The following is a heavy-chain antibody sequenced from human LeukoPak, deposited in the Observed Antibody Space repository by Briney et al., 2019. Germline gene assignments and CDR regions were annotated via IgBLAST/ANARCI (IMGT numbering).Heavy chain of an antibody. D-gene: IGHD1-26*01. CDR1: GFTFSSYA. CDR2: IGGSDGNT. J-gene: IGHJ4*02. Sequence: GGSLRLSCAASGFTFSSYAMSWVRQAPGMGLEWVSAIGGSDGNTYYTDSVKGRFTISRDNSKNTLYMQMNSLRAEDTAVYYCAKESGSPYYFDYWGQGTLVTVSS. CDR3: AKESGSPYYFDY. V-gene: IGHV3-23*01.